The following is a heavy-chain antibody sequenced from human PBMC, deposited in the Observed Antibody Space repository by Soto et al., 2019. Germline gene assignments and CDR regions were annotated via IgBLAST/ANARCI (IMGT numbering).Heavy chain of an antibody. Sequence: GVSLSRSSAGSAFTFSTYSMHLGRQAPGKGLEWVEVIWYDGSNKYYADSVKGRFTISRDNAKNTVYLQMNSLRAEDTAVYYCARGPSYYDFWSGPDYWGQGT. J-gene: IGHJ4*02. CDR1: AFTFSTYS. D-gene: IGHD3-3*01. V-gene: IGHV3-33*01. CDR2: IWYDGSNK. CDR3: ARGPSYYDFWSGPDY.